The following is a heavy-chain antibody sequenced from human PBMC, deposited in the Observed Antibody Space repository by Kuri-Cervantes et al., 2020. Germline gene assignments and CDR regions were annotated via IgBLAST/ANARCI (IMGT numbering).Heavy chain of an antibody. CDR3: AKVSDYYGMDV. J-gene: IGHJ6*02. D-gene: IGHD5/OR15-5a*01. CDR2: ISYDGSNK. V-gene: IGHV3-30*18. CDR1: GFTFSSYW. Sequence: LSLTCAASGFTFSSYWMSWVRQAPGKGLEWVAVISYDGSNKYYADSVKGRFTISRDNSKNTLYLQMNSLRAEDTAVYYCAKVSDYYGMDVWGQGTTVTVSS.